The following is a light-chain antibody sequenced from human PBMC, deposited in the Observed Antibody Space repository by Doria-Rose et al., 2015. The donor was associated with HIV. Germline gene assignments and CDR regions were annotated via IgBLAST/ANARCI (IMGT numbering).Light chain of an antibody. CDR2: DVS. Sequence: QSVLTQPASVSGSPGQSITISCTGTSSDIGGYNYVSRYQQHPGKAPNLMIYDVSKRPSGVANRFSGSKSGNTASLTISGLQAEDEADYYCSSYTSNNTPVVFGGGTKLTVL. CDR3: SSYTSNNTPVV. J-gene: IGLJ2*01. CDR1: SSDIGGYNY. V-gene: IGLV2-14*01.